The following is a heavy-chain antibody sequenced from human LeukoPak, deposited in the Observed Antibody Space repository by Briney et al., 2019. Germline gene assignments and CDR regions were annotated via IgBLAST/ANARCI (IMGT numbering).Heavy chain of an antibody. CDR1: GFTFSSYG. Sequence: PGGSLRLSCAASGFTFSSYGMHWVRQAPGKGLEWVALISYDGSNEYYADSVRGRFTISRDNSKFTLYMQMNSLRAEDTAVYYCARVRAGYRTSTSSYTGMDVWGQGTTVTVSS. D-gene: IGHD2-2*01. V-gene: IGHV3-30*03. CDR2: ISYDGSNE. CDR3: ARVRAGYRTSTSSYTGMDV. J-gene: IGHJ6*02.